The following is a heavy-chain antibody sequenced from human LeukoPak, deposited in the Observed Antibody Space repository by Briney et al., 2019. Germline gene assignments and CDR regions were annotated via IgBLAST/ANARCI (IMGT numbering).Heavy chain of an antibody. CDR2: ISYDGSNK. J-gene: IGHJ4*02. D-gene: IGHD3-22*01. Sequence: GGSLRLSCAVSGFTFSTYAMNWVRQAPGKGLEWVAVISYDGSNKYYGDSVKGRFTISRDNSKSTLYLQMNSLRAEDTAVYHCARDYYDGSGYYPGPFDYWGQGTLVTVSS. V-gene: IGHV3-30*04. CDR3: ARDYYDGSGYYPGPFDY. CDR1: GFTFSTYA.